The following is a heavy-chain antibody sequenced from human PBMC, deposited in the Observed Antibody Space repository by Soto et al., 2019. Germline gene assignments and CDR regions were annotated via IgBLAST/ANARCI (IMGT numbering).Heavy chain of an antibody. V-gene: IGHV4-34*01. Sequence: PSETLSLTCAVYGGSLSGYYWSWIRQPPGKALEWIGEFNLSGDTNYNPSLKSRVTISVDTSKNQLFLNLSSVTAADTAMYYCARHHVRGRTIAGAAEFWGQGTLVTVSS. D-gene: IGHD1-26*01. CDR1: GGSLSGYY. CDR3: ARHHVRGRTIAGAAEF. J-gene: IGHJ4*02. CDR2: FNLSGDT.